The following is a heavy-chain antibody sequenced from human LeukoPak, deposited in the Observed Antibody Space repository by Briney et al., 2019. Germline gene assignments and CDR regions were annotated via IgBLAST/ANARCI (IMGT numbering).Heavy chain of an antibody. V-gene: IGHV4-39*07. Sequence: SETLSLTCTVSGGSISSSSYYWGWIRQPPGKGLEWIGSIYYSGSTYYNPSLKSRVTISVDTSKNQFSLKLSSVTAADTALYYCARRPAYGRRFYYMEVWGKGTTVTVSS. D-gene: IGHD3-3*01. CDR2: IYYSGST. CDR1: GGSISSSSYY. CDR3: ARRPAYGRRFYYMEV. J-gene: IGHJ6*03.